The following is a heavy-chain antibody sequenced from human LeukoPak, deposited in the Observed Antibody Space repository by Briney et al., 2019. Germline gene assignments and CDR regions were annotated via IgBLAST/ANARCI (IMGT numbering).Heavy chain of an antibody. V-gene: IGHV4-59*01. CDR2: IYYSGST. D-gene: IGHD4-17*01. CDR1: GGSISSYY. J-gene: IGHJ6*03. CDR3: ARVADGDYDGGLDYYYYMDV. Sequence: SETLSLTCTVSGGSISSYYWSWIRQPPGKGLEWIGYIYYSGSTNYNPSLKSRVTISVDTSKNQFSLKLSSVTAADTAVYYCARVADGDYDGGLDYYYYMDVWGKGTTVTVSS.